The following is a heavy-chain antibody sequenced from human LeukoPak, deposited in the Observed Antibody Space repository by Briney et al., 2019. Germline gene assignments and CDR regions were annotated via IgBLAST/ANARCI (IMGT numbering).Heavy chain of an antibody. CDR1: GGSISSSIYY. J-gene: IGHJ4*02. D-gene: IGHD3-10*01. V-gene: IGHV4-39*01. Sequence: PSETLSLTCTVSGGSISSSIYYWGWIRQPPEKGLEWIGSVYYNGNTYYNPSLKSRVTISVDTSKNQFSLKLSSVTAADTAVYYCATPGGYWGQGTLVTVSS. CDR3: ATPGGY. CDR2: VYYNGNT.